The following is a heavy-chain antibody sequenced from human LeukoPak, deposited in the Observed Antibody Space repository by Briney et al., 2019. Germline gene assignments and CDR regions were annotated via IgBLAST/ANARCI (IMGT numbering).Heavy chain of an antibody. V-gene: IGHV4-4*07. CDR3: ARDQGAAGFDY. J-gene: IGHJ4*02. CDR1: GGSFSGYY. Sequence: KPSETLSLTCAVYGGSFSGYYWSWIRQPAGKGLEWIGRIYTSGSTNYNPSLKSRVTMSVDTSKNQFSLKLSSVTAADTAVYYCARDQGAAGFDYWGQGTLVTVSS. CDR2: IYTSGST. D-gene: IGHD6-13*01.